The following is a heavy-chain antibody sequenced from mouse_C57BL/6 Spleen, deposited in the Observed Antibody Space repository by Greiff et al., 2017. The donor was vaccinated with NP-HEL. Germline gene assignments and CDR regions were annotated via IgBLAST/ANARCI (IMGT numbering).Heavy chain of an antibody. CDR3: ARTGYDYDYAMDY. Sequence: QVHLQQPGAELVMPGASVKLSCKASGYTFTSYWMHWVKQRPGQGLEWIGEIDPSDSYTNYNQKFKGKSTLTVDKSSSTAYMQLSSLTSEDSAVYYCARTGYDYDYAMDYWGQGTSVTVSS. V-gene: IGHV1-69*01. D-gene: IGHD2-4*01. CDR1: GYTFTSYW. J-gene: IGHJ4*01. CDR2: IDPSDSYT.